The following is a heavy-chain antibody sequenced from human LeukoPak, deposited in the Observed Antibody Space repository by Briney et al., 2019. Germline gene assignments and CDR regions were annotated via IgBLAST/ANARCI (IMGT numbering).Heavy chain of an antibody. D-gene: IGHD6-13*01. J-gene: IGHJ6*02. CDR1: GFTFDDYA. CDR2: ISSNGGST. CDR3: ARDRSIAAAGLPTGNYGMDV. V-gene: IGHV3-64*01. Sequence: GRSLRLSCAASGFTFDDYAMHWVRQAPGKGLEYVSAISSNGGSTYYANSVKGRFTISRDNSKNTLYLQMGSLRAEDMAVYYCARDRSIAAAGLPTGNYGMDVWGQGTTVTVSS.